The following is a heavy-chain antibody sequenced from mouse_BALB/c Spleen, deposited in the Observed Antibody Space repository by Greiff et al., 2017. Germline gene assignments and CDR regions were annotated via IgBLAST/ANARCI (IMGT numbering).Heavy chain of an antibody. V-gene: IGHV5-6-5*01. Sequence: EVQGVESGGGLVKPGGSLKLSCAASGFTFSSYAMSWVRQTPEKRLEWVASISSGGSTYYPDSVKGRFTISRDNARNILYLQMSSLKSEDTAMYYCAREGGYGKGYWGQGTTLTVSS. CDR1: GFTFSSYA. CDR3: AREGGYGKGY. D-gene: IGHD2-1*01. J-gene: IGHJ2*01. CDR2: ISSGGST.